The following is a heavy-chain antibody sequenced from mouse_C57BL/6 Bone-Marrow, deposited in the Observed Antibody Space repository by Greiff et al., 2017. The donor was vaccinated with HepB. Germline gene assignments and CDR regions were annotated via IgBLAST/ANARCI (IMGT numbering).Heavy chain of an antibody. J-gene: IGHJ3*01. Sequence: VMLVESGAELVRPGTSVKMSCKASGYTFTNYWIGWAKQRPGHGLEWIGDIYPGGGYTNYNEKFKGKATLTADKSSSTAYMQFSSLTSEDSAIYYCAREVYGSSLAYWGQGTLVTVS. V-gene: IGHV1-63*01. CDR3: AREVYGSSLAY. CDR1: GYTFTNYW. CDR2: IYPGGGYT. D-gene: IGHD1-1*01.